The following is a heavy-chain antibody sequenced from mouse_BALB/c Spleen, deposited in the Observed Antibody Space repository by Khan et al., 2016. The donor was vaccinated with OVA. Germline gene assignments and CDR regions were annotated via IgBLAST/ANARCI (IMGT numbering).Heavy chain of an antibody. Sequence: VELVESGPGLVQPSQSLSITCTVSGFSLTNYGVHWVRQSPGKGLEWLGVIWSGGSTDYHAAFISRLSISKDNSKSQVFFKMNSLQPNDTAMYYGARNYDYDEGLAYWGQGTLVTVSA. CDR3: ARNYDYDEGLAY. V-gene: IGHV2-2*02. D-gene: IGHD2-4*01. J-gene: IGHJ3*01. CDR1: GFSLTNYG. CDR2: IWSGGST.